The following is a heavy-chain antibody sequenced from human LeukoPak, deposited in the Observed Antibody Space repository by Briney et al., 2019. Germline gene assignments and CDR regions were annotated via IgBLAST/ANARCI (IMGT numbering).Heavy chain of an antibody. D-gene: IGHD6-13*01. CDR2: IYYTGTT. J-gene: IGHJ5*02. V-gene: IGHV4-39*07. Sequence: SETLSLTCAVSGDSININSYYWGWIRQPPGKGLEWIASIYYTGTTYYNAALKSRATISVDTSKNQFSLNLSSVTAADTALYYCARDIAAGARQGFDPWGQGTLVTVSS. CDR1: GDSININSYY. CDR3: ARDIAAGARQGFDP.